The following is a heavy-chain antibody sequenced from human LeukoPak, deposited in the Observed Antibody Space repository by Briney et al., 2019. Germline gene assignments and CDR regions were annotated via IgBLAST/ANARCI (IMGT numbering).Heavy chain of an antibody. CDR1: GYTFTSYY. D-gene: IGHD1-1*01. CDR2: INPSGGST. Sequence: ASVKVSCKASGYTFTSYYMHWVRQAPGQGLEWXXXINPSGGSTSYAQKFQGRVTMTRDTSASTVYMELSSLRSEDTAVYYCARGGSVERLDDAFDIWGQGTMVTVSS. CDR3: ARGGSVERLDDAFDI. V-gene: IGHV1-46*01. J-gene: IGHJ3*02.